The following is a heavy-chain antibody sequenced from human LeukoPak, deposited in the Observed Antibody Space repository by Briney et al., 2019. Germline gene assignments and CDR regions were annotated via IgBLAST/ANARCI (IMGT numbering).Heavy chain of an antibody. CDR1: GGSFSGYY. CDR3: ARGLWYYYDSSGYFRKYFDY. Sequence: SETLSLTCAVYGGSFSGYYWSWIRQPPGKGLEWIGEINHSGSTNYNPSLKSRVTISVDTSKNQFSLNLSSVTAADTAVYYCARGLWYYYDSSGYFRKYFDYWGQGTLVTVSS. CDR2: INHSGST. D-gene: IGHD3-22*01. J-gene: IGHJ4*02. V-gene: IGHV4-34*01.